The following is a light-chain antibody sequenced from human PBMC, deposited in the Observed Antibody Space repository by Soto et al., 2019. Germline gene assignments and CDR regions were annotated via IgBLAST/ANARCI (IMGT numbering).Light chain of an antibody. CDR3: QQFSSYQLS. CDR1: QSVRSY. V-gene: IGKV3-15*01. Sequence: EVVMTQSPATLSVSPGERATLSCGASQSVRSYLAWYQQKPGQAPRLLIHGASTRAPGIPARFSGSGSGTDFTLTISSLQSEDFAVYYCQQFSSYQLSFGGGTKANIX. CDR2: GAS. J-gene: IGKJ4*01.